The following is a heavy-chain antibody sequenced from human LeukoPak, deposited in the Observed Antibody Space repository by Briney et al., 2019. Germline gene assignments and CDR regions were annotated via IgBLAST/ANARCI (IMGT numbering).Heavy chain of an antibody. J-gene: IGHJ4*02. Sequence: SQTLSLTCTVSGGSISSGGYYWSWIRQPPGKGLEWIGEINHSGSTNYNPSLKSRVIISVDTSKNQFSLKLSSVTAADTAVYYCARGLSAIVYWGQGTLVTVSS. CDR1: GGSISSGGYY. CDR3: ARGLSAIVY. CDR2: INHSGST. V-gene: IGHV4-30-2*01. D-gene: IGHD2-15*01.